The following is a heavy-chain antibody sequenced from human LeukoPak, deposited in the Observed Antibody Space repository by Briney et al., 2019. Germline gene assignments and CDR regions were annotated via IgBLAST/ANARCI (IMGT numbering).Heavy chain of an antibody. CDR1: GYNFPRHW. D-gene: IGHD2-21*02. J-gene: IGHJ3*01. CDR2: IFPDDSDT. V-gene: IGHV5-51*01. CDR3: ASRVGVAGTFDAFDL. Sequence: GESLKISCATSGYNFPRHWIGWVRQMPGKGLEYVGVIFPDDSDTRYSPSSEGHVTISADTSINTAYLQWRSLQASDTAMYFCASRVGVAGTFDAFDLWGQGTMVTVSS.